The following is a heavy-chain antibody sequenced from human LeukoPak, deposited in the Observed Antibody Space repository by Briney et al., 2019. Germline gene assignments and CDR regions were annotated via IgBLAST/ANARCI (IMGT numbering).Heavy chain of an antibody. CDR2: ISGSSMST. J-gene: IGHJ4*02. D-gene: IGHD4-11*01. Sequence: GGSLRLSCEASGFTFHNHGMSWVRQAPGKGLEWISVISGSSMSTYYADSVKGRFTVSGDNSKNTVYLQMSSLRVEDSAIYYCGKDSRPSVTTFRSRWTDYWGQGILVTVSS. V-gene: IGHV3-23*01. CDR3: GKDSRPSVTTFRSRWTDY. CDR1: GFTFHNHG.